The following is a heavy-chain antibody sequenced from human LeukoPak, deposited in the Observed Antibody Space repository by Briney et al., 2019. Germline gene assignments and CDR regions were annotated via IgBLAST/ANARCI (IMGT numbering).Heavy chain of an antibody. D-gene: IGHD3-16*01. V-gene: IGHV3-74*01. J-gene: IGHJ4*02. CDR1: GFTFSSYW. Sequence: GGSLRLSCAAPGFTFSSYWMHWVRQAPGMGLVWVSRINSDGSSTSYADSVKGRFTISRDNAKNTLYLQMNSLRAEDTAVYYCARGLGGYYFDYWGQGTLVTVSS. CDR3: ARGLGGYYFDY. CDR2: INSDGSST.